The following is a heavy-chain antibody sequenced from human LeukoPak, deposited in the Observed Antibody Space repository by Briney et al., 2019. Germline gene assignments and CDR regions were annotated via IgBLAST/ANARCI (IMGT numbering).Heavy chain of an antibody. V-gene: IGHV3-21*01. CDR3: ARVRGSSPHFDY. Sequence: GGSLRLSCAASGFTFSSYSMNWVRQAPGKGLKWVSSISSSSSYIYYADSVKGRFTISRDNAKNSLYLQMNSLRAEDTAVYYCARVRGSSPHFDYWGQGTLVTVSS. CDR1: GFTFSSYS. CDR2: ISSSSSYI. D-gene: IGHD6-6*01. J-gene: IGHJ4*02.